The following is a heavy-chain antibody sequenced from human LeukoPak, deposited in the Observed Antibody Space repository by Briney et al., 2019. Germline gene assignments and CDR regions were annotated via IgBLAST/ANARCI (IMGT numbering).Heavy chain of an antibody. CDR1: GVSFNDDY. D-gene: IGHD4-17*01. CDR3: TRMTTGHDY. V-gene: IGHV4-34*01. J-gene: IGHJ4*02. CDR2: INHSGYT. Sequence: MPSETLSLTCAVSGVSFNDDYWSWVRQTPGKGLEWIGEINHSGYTNYSPSLKSRVTLSIDTSRKQFSLNLRSVTVADTGIYYCTRMTTGHDYWGQGTLVTVSS.